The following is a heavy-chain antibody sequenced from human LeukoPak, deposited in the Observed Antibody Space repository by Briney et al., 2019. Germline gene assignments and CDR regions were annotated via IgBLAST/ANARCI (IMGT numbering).Heavy chain of an antibody. CDR3: ARDGVQGSRDWDFAFDI. CDR2: IYDSGST. V-gene: IGHV4-59*01. Sequence: SETLSLTCSASGGSMSSYYWTWIRQPPGKGLEWIANIYDSGSTSHNPSLQSRVSISLDTSKNQFSLKLSSVTAADTAVYYCARDGVQGSRDWDFAFDIWGQGTMVTVSS. CDR1: GGSMSSYY. J-gene: IGHJ3*02. D-gene: IGHD2-2*01.